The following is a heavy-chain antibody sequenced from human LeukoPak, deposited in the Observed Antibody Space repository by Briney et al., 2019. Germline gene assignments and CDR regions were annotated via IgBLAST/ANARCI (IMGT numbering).Heavy chain of an antibody. V-gene: IGHV1-69*05. CDR1: GGTFSSYA. CDR2: IIPIFGTA. D-gene: IGHD3-10*01. Sequence: SVKVSCKASGGTFSSYAISWVRQAPGQGLEWMGRIIPIFGTANYAQKFQGRVTVTTDESTSTAYMELSSLRSEDTAVYYCAREIRGSDAYFDYWGQGTLVTVSS. CDR3: AREIRGSDAYFDY. J-gene: IGHJ4*02.